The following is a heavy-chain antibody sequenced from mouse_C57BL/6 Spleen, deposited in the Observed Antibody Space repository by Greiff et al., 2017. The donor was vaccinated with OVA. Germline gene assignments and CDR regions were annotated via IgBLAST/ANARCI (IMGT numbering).Heavy chain of an antibody. CDR2: IHPNSGST. CDR1: GYTFTSYW. V-gene: IGHV1-64*01. D-gene: IGHD2-5*01. Sequence: QVQLQQPGAELVKPGASVKLSCKASGYTFTSYWMHWVKQRPGQGLEWIGMIHPNSGSTNYNEKFKSKAPLTVDKSSSTAYMQLSSLTSEDSAVYYCARDYYSNYVGYAMDYWGQGTSVTVSS. J-gene: IGHJ4*01. CDR3: ARDYYSNYVGYAMDY.